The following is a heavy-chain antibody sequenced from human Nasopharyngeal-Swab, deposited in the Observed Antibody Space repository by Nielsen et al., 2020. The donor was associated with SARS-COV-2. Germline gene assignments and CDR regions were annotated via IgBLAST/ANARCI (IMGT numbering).Heavy chain of an antibody. D-gene: IGHD3-10*01. CDR3: ASRRYYYGSGSYSLDY. CDR2: IYYSGST. Sequence: WIRQPPGKGLEWIGSIYYSGSTYYNPSLKSRVTISVDTSKNQFSLKLSSVTAADTAVYYCASRRYYYGSGSYSLDYRGQGTPVTVSS. J-gene: IGHJ4*02. V-gene: IGHV4-39*07.